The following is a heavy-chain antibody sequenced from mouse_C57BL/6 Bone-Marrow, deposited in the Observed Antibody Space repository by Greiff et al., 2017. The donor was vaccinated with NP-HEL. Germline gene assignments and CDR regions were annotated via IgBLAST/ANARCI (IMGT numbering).Heavy chain of an antibody. CDR1: GFNIKDDY. J-gene: IGHJ2*01. CDR2: IDPGNGDT. Sequence: EVQLQESGAELVRPGASVKLSCTASGFNIKDDYMHWVKQRPEQGLEWIGWIDPGNGDTEYASKFQGKATITADTSSNTAYLQLSSLTSEDTAVYYCTTGYSLYWGQGTTLTVSS. D-gene: IGHD6-1*01. V-gene: IGHV14-4*01. CDR3: TTGYSLY.